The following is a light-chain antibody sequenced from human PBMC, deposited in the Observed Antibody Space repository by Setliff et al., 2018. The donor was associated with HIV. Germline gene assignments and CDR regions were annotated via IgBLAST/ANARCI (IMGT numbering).Light chain of an antibody. CDR1: SSDVGGYNY. J-gene: IGLJ2*01. CDR2: DVT. Sequence: QSALTQPASVSGSPGQSITISCTGTSSDVGGYNYVSWYQQHPDKAPKLIIYDVTKRPSGVSNHFSGSKSDNTASLTISGLQAEDEADYYCSSYTSRTTVVFGGGT. CDR3: SSYTSRTTVV. V-gene: IGLV2-14*03.